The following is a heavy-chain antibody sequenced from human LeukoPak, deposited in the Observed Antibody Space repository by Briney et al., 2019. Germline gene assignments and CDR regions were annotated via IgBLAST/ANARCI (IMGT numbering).Heavy chain of an antibody. D-gene: IGHD3-10*01. Sequence: GASVKVSCKASGYTFTSYAMNWVRQAPGQGLEWMGWINTNTGSPTYAQGFTGRFVFSLDTSVSTAYLQISSLKAEDTAVYYCAKGGITMVRGVDQDYYYMDVWGKGTTVTVSS. CDR2: INTNTGSP. J-gene: IGHJ6*03. CDR1: GYTFTSYA. CDR3: AKGGITMVRGVDQDYYYMDV. V-gene: IGHV7-4-1*02.